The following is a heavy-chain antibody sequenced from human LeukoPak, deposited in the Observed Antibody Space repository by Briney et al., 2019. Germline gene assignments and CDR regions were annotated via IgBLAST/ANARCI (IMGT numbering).Heavy chain of an antibody. V-gene: IGHV1-46*01. CDR2: INPSGGST. D-gene: IGHD3-3*01. CDR1: GYTFTSYY. Sequence: ASVKVSCKASGYTFTSYYTHWVRQAPGQGLEWMGIINPSGGSTSYAQKFQGRVTMTRDTSTSTVYMELSSLRSEDTAVYYCAREGITIFGVVMDYGMDVWGQGTTVTVSS. J-gene: IGHJ6*02. CDR3: AREGITIFGVVMDYGMDV.